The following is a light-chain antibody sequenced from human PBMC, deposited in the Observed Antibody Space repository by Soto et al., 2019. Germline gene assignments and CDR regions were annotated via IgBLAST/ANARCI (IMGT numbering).Light chain of an antibody. V-gene: IGKV3-15*01. CDR1: QSIGSN. Sequence: EIFMTQSPATLSLSPGERATLSCSASQSIGSNLAWFQHKPGQAPRLLIYGASTRATGIPARFSGSGSGTEFSLTISSLQSEDFAVYYCQQFNSWPPWTFGQGTKVDNK. CDR3: QQFNSWPPWT. CDR2: GAS. J-gene: IGKJ1*01.